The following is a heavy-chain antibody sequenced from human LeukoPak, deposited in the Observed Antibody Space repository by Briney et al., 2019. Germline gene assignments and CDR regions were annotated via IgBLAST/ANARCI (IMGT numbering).Heavy chain of an antibody. CDR2: ISGISGSTT. CDR1: GFTFGNFA. J-gene: IGHJ6*02. CDR3: AKEAFITTVRGVNYYYGMDV. Sequence: GGSLTLSCAASGFTFGNFAMRWVRQAPGKGLEWVAAISGISGSTTIYAGSVKGRFTVSRDNSKNTLYLQMNSLRAEDTAVFYCAKEAFITTVRGVNYYYGMDVWGQGTTVAVSS. V-gene: IGHV3-23*01. D-gene: IGHD3-10*01.